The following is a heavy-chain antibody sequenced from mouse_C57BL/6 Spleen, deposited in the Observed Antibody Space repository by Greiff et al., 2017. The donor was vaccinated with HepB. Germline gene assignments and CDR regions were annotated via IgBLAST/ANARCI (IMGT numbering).Heavy chain of an antibody. Sequence: QVQLQQSGPELVKPGASVKISCKASGYAFSSSWMNWVKQRPGKGLEWIGRIYPGDGDTNYNWKFKGKATLTAHKSSSTAYMQLSSLTSEDSAVYFCARYLSVNYFGYWGQGATLTVSS. J-gene: IGHJ2*01. D-gene: IGHD2-13*01. CDR2: IYPGDGDT. CDR1: GYAFSSSW. V-gene: IGHV1-82*01. CDR3: ARYLSVNYFGY.